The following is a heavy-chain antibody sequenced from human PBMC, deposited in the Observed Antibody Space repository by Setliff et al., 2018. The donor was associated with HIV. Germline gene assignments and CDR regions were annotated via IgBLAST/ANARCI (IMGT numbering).Heavy chain of an antibody. J-gene: IGHJ2*01. CDR2: LHLSGDT. D-gene: IGHD6-6*01. CDR3: AREYSSSSANWYFDL. V-gene: IGHV4-61*02. Sequence: SETLSLTCTVSGDSINSGTYYWSWIRQPAGKGLEWIGRLHLSGDTNYNPSLKSRVTMSIDTSKNQFYLKLSSVTAADTAVYYCAREYSSSSANWYFDLWGRGTLVTVSS. CDR1: GDSINSGTYY.